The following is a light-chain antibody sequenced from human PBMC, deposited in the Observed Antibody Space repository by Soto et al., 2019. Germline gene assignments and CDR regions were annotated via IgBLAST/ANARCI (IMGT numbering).Light chain of an antibody. CDR1: SSDVGGYNY. Sequence: QSVLTQARSVSGSPGQSVTISCTGTSSDVGGYNYVSWYQQHPGRAPKLIIYDVSKRPSGVPDRFSGSKSGNTASLTISGLQAEDEADYHCCSYAGSYTVVFGGGTQLTVL. CDR3: CSYAGSYTVV. V-gene: IGLV2-11*01. CDR2: DVS. J-gene: IGLJ3*02.